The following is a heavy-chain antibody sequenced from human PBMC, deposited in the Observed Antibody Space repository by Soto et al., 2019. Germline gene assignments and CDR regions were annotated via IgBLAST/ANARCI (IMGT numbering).Heavy chain of an antibody. Sequence: GGSLRLSCAASGFTFSSYGMHWVRQAPGKGLEWVAVIWYDGSNKYYADSVKGRFTISRDNSKNTLYLQMNSLRAEDTAVYYCARDLNIGGRQWLVRGFDPWGQGTLVTVSS. CDR2: IWYDGSNK. V-gene: IGHV3-33*01. CDR1: GFTFSSYG. D-gene: IGHD6-19*01. CDR3: ARDLNIGGRQWLVRGFDP. J-gene: IGHJ5*02.